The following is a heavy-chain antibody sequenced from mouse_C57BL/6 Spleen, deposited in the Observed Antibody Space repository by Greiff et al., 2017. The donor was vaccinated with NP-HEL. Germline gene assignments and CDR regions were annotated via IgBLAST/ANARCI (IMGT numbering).Heavy chain of an antibody. V-gene: IGHV5-17*01. Sequence: EVQLVESGGGLVKPGGSLKLSCAASGFTFSDYGMHWVRQAPEKGLEWVAYISSGSSTIYYADTVKGRFTISRDNAKNTLFLQMTSLRSEDTAMYYCARRRDWDEHFDYWGQGTTLTVSS. D-gene: IGHD4-1*01. CDR3: ARRRDWDEHFDY. J-gene: IGHJ2*01. CDR1: GFTFSDYG. CDR2: ISSGSSTI.